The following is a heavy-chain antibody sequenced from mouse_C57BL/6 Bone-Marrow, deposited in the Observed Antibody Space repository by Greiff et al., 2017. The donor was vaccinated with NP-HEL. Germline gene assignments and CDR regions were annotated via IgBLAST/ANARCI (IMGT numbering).Heavy chain of an antibody. D-gene: IGHD1-1*01. Sequence: VQLQQPGAELVRPGSSVKLSCKASGYTFTSYWMHWVKQRPIQGLEWIGNIDPSDSETHYNQKFKDKATLTVDKSSSTAYMQLSSLASGDSAICYCACPVALGCWGQGTTLTVST. J-gene: IGHJ2*01. V-gene: IGHV1-52*01. CDR2: IDPSDSET. CDR3: ACPVALGC. CDR1: GYTFTSYW.